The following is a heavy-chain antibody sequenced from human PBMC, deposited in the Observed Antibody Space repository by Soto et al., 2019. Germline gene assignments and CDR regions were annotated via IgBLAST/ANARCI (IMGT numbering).Heavy chain of an antibody. Sequence: QVQLQESGPGLVKPSETLSLTCTVSGGSITNYYCSWFRQPPGKGLEWIGYINYDGYSAYNLSLPSRVXXSMDASKTQFSLMLESVTATDTAVYYCARHGFGPLHGLVDVWGPGTTVIVSS. V-gene: IGHV4-59*08. D-gene: IGHD3-10*01. CDR1: GGSITNYY. CDR3: ARHGFGPLHGLVDV. J-gene: IGHJ6*02. CDR2: INYDGYS.